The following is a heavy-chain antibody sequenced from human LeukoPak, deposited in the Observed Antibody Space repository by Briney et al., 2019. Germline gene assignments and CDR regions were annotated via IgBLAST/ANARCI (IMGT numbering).Heavy chain of an antibody. CDR3: AKEGEPYYDFWSGYYPFDY. J-gene: IGHJ4*02. CDR1: GFTFSSYA. Sequence: GGSLRLSCAASGFTFSSYAMSWVRQAPGKGLEWVSAISGSGGSTYYADSVKGRFTISRDNSKNTLYLQMNSLRAEDTAVYYCAKEGEPYYDFWSGYYPFDYWGQGTLVTVSS. V-gene: IGHV3-23*01. D-gene: IGHD3-3*01. CDR2: ISGSGGST.